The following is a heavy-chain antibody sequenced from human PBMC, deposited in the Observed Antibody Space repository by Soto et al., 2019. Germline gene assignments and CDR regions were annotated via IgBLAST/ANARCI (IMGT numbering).Heavy chain of an antibody. CDR2: IRSKANSYAT. Sequence: GGSLRLSCAASGFTFSGSGMHWVRQASGKGLEWVGRIRSKANSYATAYAASVKGRFTISRDDSKNTLFLQMNSLRAEDTAVYYCATAKLLLPWLFDYWGQGTLVTVSS. J-gene: IGHJ4*02. D-gene: IGHD2-15*01. CDR1: GFTFSGSG. V-gene: IGHV3-73*01. CDR3: ATAKLLLPWLFDY.